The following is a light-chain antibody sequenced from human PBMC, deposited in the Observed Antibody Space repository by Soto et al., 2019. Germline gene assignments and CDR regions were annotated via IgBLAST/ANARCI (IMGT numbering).Light chain of an antibody. CDR1: QSVSSN. J-gene: IGKJ1*01. CDR2: SAS. CDR3: QQYNNWPWT. Sequence: EIVMPQSPATLSVSPGERATLSYRASQSVSSNLACYQQKPRHARRRLIYSASTRATGIPARFSGSGSGTEFTLTISSLQSEDFAVYYCQQYNNWPWTFGQGTKVDIK. V-gene: IGKV3-15*01.